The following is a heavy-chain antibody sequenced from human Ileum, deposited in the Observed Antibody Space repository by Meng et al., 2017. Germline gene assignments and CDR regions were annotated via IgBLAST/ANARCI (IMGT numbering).Heavy chain of an antibody. D-gene: IGHD6-13*01. CDR1: GGSISSGGYY. CDR3: AREPPAAAGTGADY. V-gene: IGHV4-31*03. J-gene: IGHJ4*02. CDR2: IYYSGTT. Sequence: QVQLQESGPGLVKPSQTLSLTRTAPGGSISSGGYYWSWIRQHPGKGLEWIGYIYYSGTTYYNPSLKSRVTISVDTSKNQFSLKLSSVTAADTAVYYCAREPPAAAGTGADYWGQGTLVTVSS.